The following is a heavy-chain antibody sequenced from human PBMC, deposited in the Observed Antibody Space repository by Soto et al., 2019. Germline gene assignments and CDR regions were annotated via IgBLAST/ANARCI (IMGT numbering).Heavy chain of an antibody. CDR3: ARDQVDFWSGYGPDYYYGMDV. V-gene: IGHV4-31*03. CDR2: IYYSGST. J-gene: IGHJ6*02. Sequence: SETLSLTCPVSGGSISSGGYYWSWIRQHPGKGLEWIGYIYYSGSTYYNPSLKSRVTISVDTSKNQFSLKLSSVTAADTAVYYCARDQVDFWSGYGPDYYYGMDVWGQGTTVTVSS. CDR1: GGSISSGGYY. D-gene: IGHD3-3*01.